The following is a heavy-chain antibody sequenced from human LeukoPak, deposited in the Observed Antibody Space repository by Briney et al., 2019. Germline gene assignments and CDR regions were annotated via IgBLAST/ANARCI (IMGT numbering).Heavy chain of an antibody. D-gene: IGHD6-19*01. CDR3: ARDLGISGWYAPPLGYFDY. V-gene: IGHV1-2*02. J-gene: IGHJ4*02. Sequence: RASVKVSCKASGYTLTGYCMHWVRQAPGQGLEWLGWINTKSGATNYAQSFQGRVTMTRDTSMSTAYMELRSLRSDDTAMYYCARDLGISGWYAPPLGYFDYWGQGTLLTVSS. CDR1: GYTLTGYC. CDR2: INTKSGAT.